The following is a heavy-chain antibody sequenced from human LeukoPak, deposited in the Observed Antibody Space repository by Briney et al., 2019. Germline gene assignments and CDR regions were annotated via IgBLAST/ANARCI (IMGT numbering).Heavy chain of an antibody. Sequence: QTGGSLRLSCAASGFTFSSYSMNWVRQAPGKGLEWVSYISSSSSTIYYADSVKGRFTISRDNAKNSLYLQMNSLRAEDTAVYYCARDQTPYYYDSSGKASFDYWGQGTLVTVSS. D-gene: IGHD3-22*01. CDR1: GFTFSSYS. CDR2: ISSSSSTI. J-gene: IGHJ4*02. CDR3: ARDQTPYYYDSSGKASFDY. V-gene: IGHV3-48*01.